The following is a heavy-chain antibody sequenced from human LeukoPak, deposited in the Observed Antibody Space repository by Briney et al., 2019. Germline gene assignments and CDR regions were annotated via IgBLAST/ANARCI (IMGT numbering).Heavy chain of an antibody. D-gene: IGHD3-22*01. J-gene: IGHJ5*02. Sequence: PSETLSLTCTVSGGSISSYYWSWIRQPPGKGLEWIGYIYYSGSTNYNPSLKSRVTISVDTSKNQFSLKLSSVTAADTAVYCCARRMYYYDSSGYGGYWLDPWGQGTLVTVSS. CDR1: GGSISSYY. CDR2: IYYSGST. CDR3: ARRMYYYDSSGYGGYWLDP. V-gene: IGHV4-59*08.